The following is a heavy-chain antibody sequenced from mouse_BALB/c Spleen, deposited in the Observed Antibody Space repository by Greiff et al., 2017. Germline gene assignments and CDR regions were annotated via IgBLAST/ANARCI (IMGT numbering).Heavy chain of an antibody. CDR1: GYSITSDYA. CDR2: ISYSGST. D-gene: IGHD1-2*01. V-gene: IGHV3-2*02. Sequence: EVQLQQSGPGLVKPSQSLSLSCTATGYSITSDYAWYWIRQFPGNNLEWMGYISYSGSTSYNPSLKSRISITRDTSKNQFFLQLNSVTTEDTATYYCARLRLFYYAMDYWGQGTSVTVSS. CDR3: ARLRLFYYAMDY. J-gene: IGHJ4*01.